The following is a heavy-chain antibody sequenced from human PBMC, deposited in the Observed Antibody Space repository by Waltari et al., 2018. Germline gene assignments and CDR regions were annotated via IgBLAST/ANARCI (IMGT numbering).Heavy chain of an antibody. CDR3: ARGGNYDFWSGYLSWYYFDY. CDR2: IYTSGST. D-gene: IGHD3-3*01. CDR1: GGSISSYY. Sequence: QVQLQESGPGLVKPSETLSLTCTVSGGSISSYYWSWIRQPAGQGLEWIGRIYTSGSTNYNPSLKSRVTMSVDTSKNQFSLKLSSVTAADTAVYYCARGGNYDFWSGYLSWYYFDYWGQGTLVTVSS. J-gene: IGHJ4*02. V-gene: IGHV4-4*07.